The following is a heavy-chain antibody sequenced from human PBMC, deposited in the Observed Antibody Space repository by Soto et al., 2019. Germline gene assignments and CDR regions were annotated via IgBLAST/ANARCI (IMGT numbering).Heavy chain of an antibody. V-gene: IGHV6-1*01. CDR3: ARIQICNLGLAFGAVDI. D-gene: IGHD7-27*01. J-gene: IGHJ3*02. CDR2: TYYRSKWYN. CDR1: GDSVSSNSAA. Sequence: SQTLSLTCAISGDSVSSNSAAWNWIRQSPSRGLEWLGRTYYRSKWYNDYAVSVKSRITINPDTSKNQFSLQLNSVTPEDTAVYYCARIQICNLGLAFGAVDIWGQGTMVTVSS.